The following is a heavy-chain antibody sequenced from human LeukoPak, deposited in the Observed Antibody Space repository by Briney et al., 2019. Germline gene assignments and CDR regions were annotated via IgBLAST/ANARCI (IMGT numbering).Heavy chain of an antibody. J-gene: IGHJ4*02. D-gene: IGHD2-2*01. Sequence: GXLXLSCAXXXXXXXXXAMXXXRXAPXXXLXXFSAISGSGGSTYYADSVKGRFTISRDNSKNTLYLQMNSLRAEDTAVYYCAKGPTSWYYFDYWGQGTLVTVSS. CDR3: AKGPTSWYYFDY. CDR1: XXXXXXXA. V-gene: IGHV3-23*01. CDR2: ISGSGGST.